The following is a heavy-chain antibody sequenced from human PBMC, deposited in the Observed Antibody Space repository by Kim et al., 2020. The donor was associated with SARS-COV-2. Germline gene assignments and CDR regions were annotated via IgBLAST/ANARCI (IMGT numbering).Heavy chain of an antibody. D-gene: IGHD2-2*01. CDR1: GFTFSNAW. J-gene: IGHJ4*02. CDR2: IKSKTDGGTT. V-gene: IGHV3-15*01. Sequence: GGSLRLSCAASGFTFSNAWMSWVRQAPGKGLEWVGRIKSKTDGGTTDYAAPVKGRFTISRDDSKNTLYLQMNSLKTEDTAVYYCTTDPPIRSLRYCSSTSCDADYWGQGTLVTVSS. CDR3: TTDPPIRSLRYCSSTSCDADY.